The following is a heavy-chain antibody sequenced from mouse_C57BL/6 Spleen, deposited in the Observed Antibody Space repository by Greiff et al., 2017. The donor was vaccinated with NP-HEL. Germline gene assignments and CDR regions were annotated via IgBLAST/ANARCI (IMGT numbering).Heavy chain of an antibody. Sequence: EVQLQESGPGLVKPSQSLSLTCSVTGYSITSGYYWNWIRQFPGNKLEWMGYISYDGSNNYNPSLKNRISLTRDTTKNQMFLNLNSVTTEDTATYYGARYGYLYYFGYWGQGTTLTVSS. V-gene: IGHV3-6*01. D-gene: IGHD1-2*01. J-gene: IGHJ2*01. CDR1: GYSITSGYY. CDR2: ISYDGSN. CDR3: ARYGYLYYFGY.